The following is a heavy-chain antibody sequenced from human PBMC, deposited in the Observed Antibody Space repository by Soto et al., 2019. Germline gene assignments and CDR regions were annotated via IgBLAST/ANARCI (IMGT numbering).Heavy chain of an antibody. CDR3: AKRDTGLSVHYGMDV. Sequence: GESLKISCAASGFTFSSYAMSWVRQAPGKGLEWVSAISGSGGSTYYADSVKGRFTISRDNSKNTLYLQMNSLRAEDTAVYYCAKRDTGLSVHYGMDVWGQGTTVTVSS. V-gene: IGHV3-23*01. J-gene: IGHJ6*02. CDR2: ISGSGGST. CDR1: GFTFSSYA. D-gene: IGHD3-10*02.